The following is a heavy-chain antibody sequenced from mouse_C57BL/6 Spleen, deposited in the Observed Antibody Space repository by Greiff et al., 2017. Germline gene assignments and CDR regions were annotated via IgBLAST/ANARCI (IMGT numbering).Heavy chain of an antibody. CDR3: ARWAAQATGY. CDR2: IDPSDSET. D-gene: IGHD3-2*02. CDR1: GYTFTSYW. J-gene: IGHJ2*01. Sequence: QVQLQQPGAELVRPGSSVKLSCKASGYTFTSYWMHWVKQRPIQGLEWIGNIDPSDSETHYNQKFKDKATLTVDKSSSTAYMQLSSLTSEDSAVYYCARWAAQATGYWGQGTTLTVSS. V-gene: IGHV1-52*01.